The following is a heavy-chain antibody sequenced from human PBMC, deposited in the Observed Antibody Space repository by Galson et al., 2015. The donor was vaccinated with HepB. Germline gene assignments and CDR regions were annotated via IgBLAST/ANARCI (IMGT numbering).Heavy chain of an antibody. CDR3: ARRGIRGGGSFDY. CDR2: MKQDGSEK. V-gene: IGHV3-7*01. Sequence: SLRLSCAASGFTFSSYWMSWVRQAPGKGLEWVANMKQDGSEKYYVDSVKGRFTISRDNAKNSLYLQMNSLRAEDTAVYYCARRGIRGGGSFDYWVQGTLVTVSS. J-gene: IGHJ4*02. CDR1: GFTFSSYW. D-gene: IGHD1-14*01.